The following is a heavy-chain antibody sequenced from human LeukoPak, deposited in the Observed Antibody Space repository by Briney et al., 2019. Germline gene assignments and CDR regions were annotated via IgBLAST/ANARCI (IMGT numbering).Heavy chain of an antibody. CDR1: GYTFTSYG. D-gene: IGHD3-3*01. Sequence: ASVKVSCKASGYTFTSYGISWVRQAPGQGLEWMGWISACNGNTNYAQKLQGRVTMTTDTSTSTAYMELRSLRSDDTAVYYCTTVVHYDFWSGYYSPYYYYYMDVWGKGTTVTVSS. V-gene: IGHV1-18*01. CDR3: TTVVHYDFWSGYYSPYYYYYMDV. CDR2: ISACNGNT. J-gene: IGHJ6*03.